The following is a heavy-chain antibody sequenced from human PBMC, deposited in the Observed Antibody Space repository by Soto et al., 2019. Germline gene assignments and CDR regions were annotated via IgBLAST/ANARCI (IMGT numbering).Heavy chain of an antibody. CDR3: AKDSGRGYNYGQHWFGP. D-gene: IGHD5-18*01. CDR2: ISYDGTNK. V-gene: IGHV3-30*18. J-gene: IGHJ5*02. Sequence: QVQLVESGGGVVQPGRSLRLSCAASGFTFSSYGMHWVRQAPGKGLEWVALISYDGTNKYYADSVKGRFTISRDNSKNTRYLQMNSLRAEDTALYYCAKDSGRGYNYGQHWFGPWGQGTLVTVSS. CDR1: GFTFSSYG.